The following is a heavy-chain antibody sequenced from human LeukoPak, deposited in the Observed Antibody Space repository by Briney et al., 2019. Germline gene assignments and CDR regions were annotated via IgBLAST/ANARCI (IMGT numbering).Heavy chain of an antibody. D-gene: IGHD3-22*01. J-gene: IGHJ4*02. CDR3: ARVGANYYDSSGYPYYFDY. CDR2: IYYSGST. Sequence: SETLSLTCTVSGGSISSYYWSWIRQPPGKGLEWIGDIYYSGSTNYNPSLKSRVTISVDTSKNQFSLKLSSVTAADPAVYYCARVGANYYDSSGYPYYFDYWGQGTLVTVSS. CDR1: GGSISSYY. V-gene: IGHV4-59*01.